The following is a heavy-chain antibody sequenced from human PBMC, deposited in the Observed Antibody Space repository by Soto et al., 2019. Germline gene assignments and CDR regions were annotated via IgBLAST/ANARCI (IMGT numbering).Heavy chain of an antibody. J-gene: IGHJ4*02. Sequence: PPDTLSLTCTVPGGSISSYYWSWILQPPGKGLEWIAYIYDSGSTNYNPSLKSRVTTSVDTSKNQSSLTLSSVTAADTAVYYCARGLKSSWLLWGQGTVV. CDR2: IYDSGST. CDR1: GGSISSYY. V-gene: IGHV4-59*01. CDR3: ARGLKSSWLL. D-gene: IGHD6-13*01.